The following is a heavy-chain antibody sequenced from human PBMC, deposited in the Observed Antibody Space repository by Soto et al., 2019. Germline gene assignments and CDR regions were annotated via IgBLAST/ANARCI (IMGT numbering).Heavy chain of an antibody. D-gene: IGHD6-25*01. CDR3: ARGGNSGWDAFDI. CDR1: GGSVISYY. CDR2: LYYSGST. J-gene: IGHJ3*02. V-gene: IGHV4-59*02. Sequence: SETLSLTCTVSGGSVISYYWSWILQPPGKGLEWIGYLYYSGSTNYNPSLKSRVIISVDTSKNQFSLKLTSATAADTAVYYCARGGNSGWDAFDIWGQGTMVTVSS.